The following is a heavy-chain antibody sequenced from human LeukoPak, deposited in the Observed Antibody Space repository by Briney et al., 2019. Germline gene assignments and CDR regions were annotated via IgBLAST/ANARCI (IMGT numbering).Heavy chain of an antibody. CDR1: GYTFTSYY. J-gene: IGHJ6*03. CDR3: ARDLVSCGGDCYSGTYYYYYYYMDV. CDR2: INPSGGST. V-gene: IGHV1-46*01. Sequence: ASVKVSCKASGYTFTSYYMHWVRQAPGQGLEWMGIINPSGGSTSYAQKFQGRVTMTRDMSTSTVYMELSSLRSEDTAVYYCARDLVSCGGDCYSGTYYYYYYYMDVWGKGTTVTISS. D-gene: IGHD2-21*02.